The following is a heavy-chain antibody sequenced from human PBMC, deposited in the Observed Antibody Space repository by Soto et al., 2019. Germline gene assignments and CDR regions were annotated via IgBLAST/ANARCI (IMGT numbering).Heavy chain of an antibody. V-gene: IGHV1-69*02. CDR1: GGTFSSYT. D-gene: IGHD5-12*01. CDR3: ARCGPRGYSGYDSFYYYYYMDV. CDR2: IIPILGIA. Sequence: SVKVSCKASGGTFSSYTISWVRQAPGQGLEWMGRIIPILGIANYAQKFQGRVTITADKSTSTAYMELSSLRSEDTAVYYCARCGPRGYSGYDSFYYYYYMDVWGKGTTVTVSS. J-gene: IGHJ6*03.